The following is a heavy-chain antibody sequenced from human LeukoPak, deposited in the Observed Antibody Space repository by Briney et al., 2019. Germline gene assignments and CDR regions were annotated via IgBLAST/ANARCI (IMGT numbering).Heavy chain of an antibody. Sequence: GGSLRLSCTASGFSSGDYAMTWFRQAPEKGLEWVADIWYHGRNQYYADSVKGRFTISRDNSRSTLYLQMNSLRVEDTAVYFCGRDLAVGRPSFDSWGQGTLVTVSS. D-gene: IGHD3/OR15-3a*01. CDR1: GFSSGDYA. J-gene: IGHJ4*02. V-gene: IGHV3-33*01. CDR3: GRDLAVGRPSFDS. CDR2: IWYHGRNQ.